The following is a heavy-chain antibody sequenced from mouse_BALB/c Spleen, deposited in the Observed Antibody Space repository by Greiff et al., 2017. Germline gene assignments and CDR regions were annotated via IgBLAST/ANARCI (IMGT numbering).Heavy chain of an antibody. CDR1: GFSLTSYD. CDR2: IWTGGGT. CDR3: VRERGVFAY. J-gene: IGHJ3*01. V-gene: IGHV2-9-2*01. Sequence: VQGVESGPGLVAPSQSLSITCTVSGFSLTSYDISWIRQPPGKGLEWLGVIWTGGGTNYNSAFMSRLSISKDNSKSQVFLKMNSLQTDDTAIYYCVRERGVFAYWGQGTLVTVSA.